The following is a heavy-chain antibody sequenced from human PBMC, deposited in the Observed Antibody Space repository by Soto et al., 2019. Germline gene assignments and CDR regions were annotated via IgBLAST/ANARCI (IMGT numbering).Heavy chain of an antibody. D-gene: IGHD6-6*01. V-gene: IGHV5-10-1*01. CDR2: IDPSDSYT. CDR3: ARGEGDSSSGPYYYYGMDV. CDR1: GYSFTSYW. J-gene: IGHJ6*02. Sequence: PGESLKISCKGSGYSFTSYWISWVRQMPGKGLEWMGRIDPSDSYTNYSPSFQGHVTISADKSISTAYLQWSSLKASDTAMYYCARGEGDSSSGPYYYYGMDVWGQGTTVTVSS.